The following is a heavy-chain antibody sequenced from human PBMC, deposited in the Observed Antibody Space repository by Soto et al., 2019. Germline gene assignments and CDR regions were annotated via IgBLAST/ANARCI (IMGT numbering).Heavy chain of an antibody. CDR1: GYTFSNYA. CDR3: AKVYGSGSYCFDY. CDR2: ISGSGGST. Sequence: GSLRLSCAASGYTFSNYAMSWARQAPGKGLEWVSAISGSGGSTHYADSVKGRFTISRDNSKNTLYLQMNSLRAEDTAVYYCAKVYGSGSYCFDYWGQGTLVTVSS. D-gene: IGHD3-10*01. V-gene: IGHV3-23*01. J-gene: IGHJ4*02.